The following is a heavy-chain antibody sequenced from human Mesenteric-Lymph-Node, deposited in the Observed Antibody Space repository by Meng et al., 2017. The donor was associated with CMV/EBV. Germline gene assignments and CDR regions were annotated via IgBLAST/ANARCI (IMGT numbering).Heavy chain of an antibody. CDR2: INGAGSGT. D-gene: IGHD1-20*01. CDR3: VRGGDNWNRDYWFDP. J-gene: IGHJ5*02. Sequence: GESLKISCAASGFTVSSSIMNWVRQAPGKGLLWVSRINGAGSGTYYADSVKGRLIISRDNAKNTLYLQMNSLRAEDTAVYYCVRGGDNWNRDYWFDPWGQGTLVTVSS. CDR1: GFTVSSSI. V-gene: IGHV3-74*01.